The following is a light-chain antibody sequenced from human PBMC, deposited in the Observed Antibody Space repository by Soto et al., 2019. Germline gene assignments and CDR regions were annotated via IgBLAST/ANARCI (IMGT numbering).Light chain of an antibody. CDR3: QQYHNWPPQYT. V-gene: IGKV3-15*01. Sequence: EIVMTQSPATLSLSPGERATLSCRASQTVASSIAWYQQKPGQAPRLLIHGASTRATGVSARFSGTGSGTEFTLTISSLQSEDFAVYYCQQYHNWPPQYTFGQGTRLQIK. J-gene: IGKJ2*01. CDR1: QTVASS. CDR2: GAS.